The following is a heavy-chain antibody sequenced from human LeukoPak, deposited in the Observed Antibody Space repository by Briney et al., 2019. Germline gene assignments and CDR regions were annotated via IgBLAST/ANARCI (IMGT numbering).Heavy chain of an antibody. D-gene: IGHD2-21*02. CDR3: ARADCTRGGDCYKEDLFNP. J-gene: IGHJ5*02. Sequence: GASVKVSCKASGYTFAIYGISWVRQAPGQGLEWMAWISPYDGDTNYAQNFEGRVTMTTETSTSTAYMELRSLRSDDTAIYYCARADCTRGGDCYKEDLFNPWGQGTLVTVSS. CDR2: ISPYDGDT. V-gene: IGHV1-18*01. CDR1: GYTFAIYG.